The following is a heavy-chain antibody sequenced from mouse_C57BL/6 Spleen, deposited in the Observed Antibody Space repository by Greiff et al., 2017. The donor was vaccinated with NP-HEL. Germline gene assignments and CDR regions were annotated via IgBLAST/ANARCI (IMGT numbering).Heavy chain of an antibody. D-gene: IGHD2-10*02. J-gene: IGHJ4*01. V-gene: IGHV1-52*01. CDR2: IDPSDSET. Sequence: QVQLQQPGAELVRPGSSVKLSCKASGYTFTSYWMHWVKQRPIQGLEWIGNIDPSDSETHYNQKFKDKATLTVDKSSSTAYMQLSSLTSEDSAVYYCAYGNPYYYAMDYWGQGTSVTVSS. CDR3: AYGNPYYYAMDY. CDR1: GYTFTSYW.